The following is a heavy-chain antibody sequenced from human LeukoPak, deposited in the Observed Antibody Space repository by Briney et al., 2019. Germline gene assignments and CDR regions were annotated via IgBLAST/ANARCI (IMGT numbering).Heavy chain of an antibody. CDR3: ARDRFDP. CDR1: GFTFSNYW. V-gene: IGHV3-74*01. J-gene: IGHJ5*02. Sequence: PGGSLRLSCAASGFTFSNYWMHWVRQVPGKGLVWVSRINDDGSATFYADSVKGRFTISRDNAKNTLFLQINSLRAEDTAVYYCARDRFDPWGQGTLVTVSS. CDR2: INDDGSAT.